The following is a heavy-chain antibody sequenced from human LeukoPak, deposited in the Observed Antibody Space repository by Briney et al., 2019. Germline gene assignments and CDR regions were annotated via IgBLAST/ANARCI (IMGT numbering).Heavy chain of an antibody. D-gene: IGHD3-3*01. CDR2: ISYRGTT. CDR1: GGSINNYY. Sequence: SETLSLTCTVSGGSINNYYWSWLRQPPGKGLEWIGYISYRGTTKYNSSLKSRVTMSVDTSKNQFSLKLSSVTAADTAVYYCARSDDFWARRFDYWGQGTLVTVSS. CDR3: ARSDDFWARRFDY. J-gene: IGHJ4*02. V-gene: IGHV4-59*01.